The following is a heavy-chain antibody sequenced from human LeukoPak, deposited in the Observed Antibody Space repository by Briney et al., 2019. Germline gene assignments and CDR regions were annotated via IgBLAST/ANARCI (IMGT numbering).Heavy chain of an antibody. D-gene: IGHD5-18*01. Sequence: GGSLRLSCAASGFTFSSYSMNWVRQAPGKGLEWVSSISSSSSYIYYADSVKGRFTISRDNAKNSLYLQMNSLRAEDTAVYYCARDFSSRAYRNDAFDIWGQGTMVTVSS. J-gene: IGHJ3*02. CDR2: ISSSSSYI. CDR1: GFTFSSYS. V-gene: IGHV3-21*01. CDR3: ARDFSSRAYRNDAFDI.